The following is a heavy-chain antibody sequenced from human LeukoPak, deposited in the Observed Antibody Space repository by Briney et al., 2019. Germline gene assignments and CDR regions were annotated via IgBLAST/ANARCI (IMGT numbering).Heavy chain of an antibody. Sequence: GASVKVSCKASGYTFTSYDINWVRQATGQGLEWMGWMNPNSGNTGYAQKFQGRVTITRNTSISTVYMELSSLRSEDTAVYYCARDPSNSSGWYYVDYWGQGTLVTVSS. D-gene: IGHD6-19*01. CDR2: MNPNSGNT. CDR3: ARDPSNSSGWYYVDY. V-gene: IGHV1-8*03. J-gene: IGHJ4*02. CDR1: GYTFTSYD.